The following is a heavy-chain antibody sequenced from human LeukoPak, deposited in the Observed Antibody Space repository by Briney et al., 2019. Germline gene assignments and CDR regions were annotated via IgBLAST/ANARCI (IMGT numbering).Heavy chain of an antibody. Sequence: GGSLRLSCAASGFTVSSTYMSWVRQAPGKGLEWVSVIYSGGNIYYIDSVKGRFTISRDNAQNSMYLQMNSLRVEDTAVYYCTSWGDTTAEYFQRWGQGTLVTVSS. CDR2: IYSGGNI. CDR1: GFTVSSTY. CDR3: TSWGDTTAEYFQR. V-gene: IGHV3-53*01. J-gene: IGHJ1*01. D-gene: IGHD2-21*02.